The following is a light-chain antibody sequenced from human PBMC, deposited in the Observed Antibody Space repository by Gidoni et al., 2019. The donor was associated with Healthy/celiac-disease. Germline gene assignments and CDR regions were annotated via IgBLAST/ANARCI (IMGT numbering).Light chain of an antibody. CDR1: SSNIGAGYD. Sequence: QSVLTQPPSVSGAPGQRVPISCTGSSSNIGAGYDVHWYQQLPGTAPKLPIYGNSNRPSGVPDRFSGSKSGTSASLAITGLQAEDEADYYCQSYDSSLSGSTVFGGGTKLTVL. J-gene: IGLJ2*01. CDR2: GNS. V-gene: IGLV1-40*01. CDR3: QSYDSSLSGSTV.